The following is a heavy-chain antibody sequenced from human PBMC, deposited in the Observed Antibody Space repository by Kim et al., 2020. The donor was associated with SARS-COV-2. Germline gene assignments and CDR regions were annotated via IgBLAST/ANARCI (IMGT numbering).Heavy chain of an antibody. CDR2: IIPILGIA. CDR1: GGTFSSYA. Sequence: SVKVSCKSSGGTFSSYAISWVRQAPGQGLEWMGRIIPILGIANYAQKFQGRVTITADKSTSTAYMELSSLRSEDTAVYYCARDLLYCGGDCYSNAFDIW. V-gene: IGHV1-69*04. D-gene: IGHD2-21*02. CDR3: ARDLLYCGGDCYSNAFDI. J-gene: IGHJ3*02.